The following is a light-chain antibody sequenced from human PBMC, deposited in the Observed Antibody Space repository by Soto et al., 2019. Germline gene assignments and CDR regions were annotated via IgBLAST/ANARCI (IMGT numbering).Light chain of an antibody. CDR2: KAS. CDR1: QSISSW. V-gene: IGKV1-5*03. J-gene: IGKJ1*01. Sequence: DIQMTQSPSTLSASVGDRVTITCRASQSISSWLAWYQQKPGKAPKLLIYKASSLQSGVPSRFSGSGSGTEFTLTISRLQPDDFATYYCHQYKTYWTFGHGTKVEIK. CDR3: HQYKTYWT.